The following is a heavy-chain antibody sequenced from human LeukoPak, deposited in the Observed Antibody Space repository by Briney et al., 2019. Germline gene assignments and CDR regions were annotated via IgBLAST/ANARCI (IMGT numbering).Heavy chain of an antibody. CDR1: GGTFSSYA. CDR3: ASLNDYTYGMDV. Sequence: AASVKVSCKTSGGTFSSYAISWVRQAPGQGLEWMGGIIPIFGTANYAQKFQGRVTITADESTSTAYMELSSLRSEDTAVYYCASLNDYTYGMDVWGQGTTVTVSS. CDR2: IIPIFGTA. J-gene: IGHJ6*02. V-gene: IGHV1-69*13. D-gene: IGHD4-11*01.